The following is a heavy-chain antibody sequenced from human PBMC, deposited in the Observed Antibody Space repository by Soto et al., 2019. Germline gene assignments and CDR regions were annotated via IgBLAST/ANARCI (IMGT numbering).Heavy chain of an antibody. CDR2: ISAYTGTT. CDR1: GYMF. CDR3: ATVAPPDSDYYYSGMDV. V-gene: IGHV1-18*01. Sequence: GASVKVSCKASGYMFISWVRQAPGQGLEWMGRISAYTGTTNYAQNFHGRVTMTTDTSTGTAYLELRSLTSDDTALYYCATVAPPDSDYYYSGMDVWGQGTTVTVSS. D-gene: IGHD3-22*01. J-gene: IGHJ6*02.